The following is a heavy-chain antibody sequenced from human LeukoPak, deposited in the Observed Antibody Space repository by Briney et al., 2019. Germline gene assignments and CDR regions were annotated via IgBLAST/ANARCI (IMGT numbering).Heavy chain of an antibody. CDR1: GFTFSSYW. Sequence: PGGSLRLSCAASGFTFSSYWMSWVRQAPGKGLEWVANIKQDGSEKYYVDSVKGRFTISRDNAKNSLYLQMNSLRAEDTAVYYCARADEYRNYGGGAFDIWGQGTMVTVAS. CDR2: IKQDGSEK. J-gene: IGHJ3*02. CDR3: ARADEYRNYGGGAFDI. D-gene: IGHD4-11*01. V-gene: IGHV3-7*01.